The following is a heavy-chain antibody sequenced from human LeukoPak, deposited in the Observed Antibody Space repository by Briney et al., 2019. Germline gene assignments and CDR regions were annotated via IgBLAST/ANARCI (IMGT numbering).Heavy chain of an antibody. V-gene: IGHV4-30-4*08. CDR1: GGSVTSGDFY. CDR2: IYNSGST. Sequence: PSETLSLTCTVSGGSVTSGDFYWSWIRQPPGKGLEWMGYIYNSGSTYYNPSLQSRVTISLDTSKNQFSLKLSSVTAADTAVYYCARRDDFYYFDYWGQGTLVTVSS. J-gene: IGHJ4*02. CDR3: ARRDDFYYFDY. D-gene: IGHD3-3*01.